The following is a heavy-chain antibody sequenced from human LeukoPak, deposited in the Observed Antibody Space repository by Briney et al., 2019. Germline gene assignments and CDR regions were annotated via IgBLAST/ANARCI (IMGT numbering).Heavy chain of an antibody. D-gene: IGHD6-13*01. J-gene: IGHJ4*02. CDR3: AKEEAAAGFFDY. CDR1: GFTFSSYA. Sequence: GGSLRLSWAASGFTFSSYAMSWVRQAPGKGLEWVSTISNSGGSTYYADSVKGRFTISRDNSKNTLFLQMNSLRAEDTAVYYCAKEEAAAGFFDYWGQGTLVTVSS. V-gene: IGHV3-23*01. CDR2: ISNSGGST.